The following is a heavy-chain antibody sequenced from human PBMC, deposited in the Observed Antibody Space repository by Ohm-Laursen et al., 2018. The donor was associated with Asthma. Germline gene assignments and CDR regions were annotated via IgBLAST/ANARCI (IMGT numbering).Heavy chain of an antibody. J-gene: IGHJ1*01. CDR1: GYTFSRYS. D-gene: IGHD1-26*01. V-gene: IGHV3-21*01. CDR3: ARIGPEWELPGREYSLHH. CDR2: ISTASSFI. Sequence: GFLRLSCTAPGYTFSRYSIHWVRQIPGKGLEWVASISTASSFIYYADSVRGRFTTSRDNARNSVYLQMNSLRAEDTALYYCARIGPEWELPGREYSLHHWGEGTLVTVSS.